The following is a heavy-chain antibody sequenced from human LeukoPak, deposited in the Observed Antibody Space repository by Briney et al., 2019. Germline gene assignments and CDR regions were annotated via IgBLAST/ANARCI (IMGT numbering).Heavy chain of an antibody. Sequence: KSGGSLRLSCAASGFTFSSYSMNWVRQAPGKGLEWVSSISSSGTYVYYADSVKGRFTISRDNAKNSLYLQMNSLRVEDTAVYYCARDLGYCSSTSCYNRWFDPWGQGTLVTVSS. J-gene: IGHJ5*02. D-gene: IGHD2-2*02. CDR1: GFTFSSYS. CDR2: ISSSGTYV. V-gene: IGHV3-21*04. CDR3: ARDLGYCSSTSCYNRWFDP.